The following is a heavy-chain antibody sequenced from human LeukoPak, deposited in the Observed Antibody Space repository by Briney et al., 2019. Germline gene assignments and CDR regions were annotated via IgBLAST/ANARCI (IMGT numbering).Heavy chain of an antibody. J-gene: IGHJ6*03. CDR1: GYTFTSYD. Sequence: ASVKVSCKASGYTFTSYDINWVRQATGQGLERMGWMNPNSGTTGYAQKFQGRVTTTRNTSISTAYMELSSLRSDDAAVYYCARGYDFWSGSNYYYYMDVWGKGTTVTVSS. D-gene: IGHD3-3*01. V-gene: IGHV1-8*03. CDR3: ARGYDFWSGSNYYYYMDV. CDR2: MNPNSGTT.